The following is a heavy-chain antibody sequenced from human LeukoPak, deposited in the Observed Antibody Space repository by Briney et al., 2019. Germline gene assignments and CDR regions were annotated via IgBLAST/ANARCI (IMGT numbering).Heavy chain of an antibody. V-gene: IGHV3-23*01. CDR2: ISCSGAYT. CDR3: ARPFRQFDSSSSYYSFDL. CDR1: GFTFSSYA. J-gene: IGHJ5*02. Sequence: QAGGSLRLSCAASGFTFSSYAMTWVRQAPGEGLEWASAISCSGAYTQYADSVKGRFTISRDYSKTALFLKMNSLRAEDTAVYYCARPFRQFDSSSSYYSFDLWGRGTVVTVSS. D-gene: IGHD3-22*01.